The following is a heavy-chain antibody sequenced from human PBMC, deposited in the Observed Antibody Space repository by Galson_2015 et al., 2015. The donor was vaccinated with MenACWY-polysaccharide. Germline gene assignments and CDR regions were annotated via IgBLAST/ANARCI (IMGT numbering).Heavy chain of an antibody. D-gene: IGHD2-15*01. Sequence: LRLSCAASGFTFSSYWMNWVRQAPGRGLEWVANIKQDGSEKNYVDSVKGRFTISRDNAKNSLYLQLNSLRVEDTAVYYCAGGTGFMFDSWGQGTLVTVSS. J-gene: IGHJ4*02. CDR2: IKQDGSEK. CDR1: GFTFSSYW. CDR3: AGGTGFMFDS. V-gene: IGHV3-7*01.